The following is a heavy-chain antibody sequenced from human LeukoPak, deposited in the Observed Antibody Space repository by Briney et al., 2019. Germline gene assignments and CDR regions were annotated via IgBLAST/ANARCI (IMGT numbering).Heavy chain of an antibody. V-gene: IGHV1-69*04. CDR1: GGTLSSYA. CDR2: IIPILGIA. D-gene: IGHD6-13*01. CDR3: ARETSLAAAGTGKGTQFDY. Sequence: SVKVSCKASGGTLSSYAISWVRQAPGQGLEWMGRIIPILGIANYAQKFQGRVTITADKSTSTAYMELSSLRSEDTAVYYCARETSLAAAGTGKGTQFDYWGQGTLVTVSS. J-gene: IGHJ4*02.